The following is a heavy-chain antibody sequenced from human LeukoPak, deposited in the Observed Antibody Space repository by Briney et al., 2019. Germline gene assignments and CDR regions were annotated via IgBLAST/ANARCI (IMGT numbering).Heavy chain of an antibody. D-gene: IGHD3-3*01. CDR2: ISSSSSYI. V-gene: IGHV3-21*01. CDR1: GFTFDDYG. J-gene: IGHJ6*03. CDR3: AREAQWSGLPGLSRYYYMDV. Sequence: GGSLRLSCAASGFTFDDYGMSWVRQAPGKGLEWVSSISSSSSYIYYADSVKGRLTISRDNAKNSLYLQMNRLRAEDTAVYFCAREAQWSGLPGLSRYYYMDVWGKGTTVTVSS.